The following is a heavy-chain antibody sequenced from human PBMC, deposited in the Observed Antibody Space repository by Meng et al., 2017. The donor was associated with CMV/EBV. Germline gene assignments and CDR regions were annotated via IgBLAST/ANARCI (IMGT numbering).Heavy chain of an antibody. CDR3: ASSYTWNYYYGMDV. V-gene: IGHV1-2*02. Sequence: ASVQVSCKASGYAFTGYYMHWVRQAPGQGLEWMGWINPSSGGTNYAQKFQGRVTMTRDTSISTAYMELSRLRSDNTAVYYCASSYTWNYYYGMDVWGPGTTVTVSS. CDR2: INPSSGGT. D-gene: IGHD1-20*01. J-gene: IGHJ6*02. CDR1: GYAFTGYY.